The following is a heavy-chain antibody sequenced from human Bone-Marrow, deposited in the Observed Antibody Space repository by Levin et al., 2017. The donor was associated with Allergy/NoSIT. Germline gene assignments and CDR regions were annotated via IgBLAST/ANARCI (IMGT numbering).Heavy chain of an antibody. D-gene: IGHD3-16*01. CDR1: GSSFNTYW. V-gene: IGHV5-51*01. CDR3: ARQGHDHSAFDL. J-gene: IGHJ3*01. CDR2: VYPGDSDT. Sequence: GGSLRLSCQGTGSSFNTYWVGWVRQMPGKGLEWMGMVYPGDSDTRYSPSVQGQVTISADKSITTAYLQWSRRRASDTAMYYCARQGHDHSAFDLWGQGTMVTVSS.